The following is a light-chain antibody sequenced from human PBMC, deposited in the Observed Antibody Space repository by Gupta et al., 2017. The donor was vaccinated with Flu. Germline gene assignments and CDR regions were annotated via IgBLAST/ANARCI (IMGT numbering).Light chain of an antibody. V-gene: IGKV1-39*01. CDR3: QQTYGSLTWT. J-gene: IGKJ1*01. CDR2: GAS. CDR1: QSITTF. Sequence: SSRDAAVGDRVTITCRASQSITTFLNWYQQKPGHAPKLLIYGASTLQNGVPPRFSGSGSGTNVTLTIFSRQPEDFATYYCQQTYGSLTWTFGQGTKVE.